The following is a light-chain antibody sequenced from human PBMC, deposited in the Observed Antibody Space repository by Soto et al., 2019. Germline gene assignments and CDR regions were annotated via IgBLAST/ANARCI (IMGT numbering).Light chain of an antibody. CDR3: SSYTTSNTRQIV. V-gene: IGLV2-14*01. J-gene: IGLJ1*01. Sequence: QSALTQPASVSGSPGQSITISCTGTSSDVGGYNYVSWYQQHPGKAPKFMIYDVSNRPSGVSNRFSGSKSGNTASLTISGLQAEDEADYYCSSYTTSNTRQIVFXTGTKVTVL. CDR2: DVS. CDR1: SSDVGGYNY.